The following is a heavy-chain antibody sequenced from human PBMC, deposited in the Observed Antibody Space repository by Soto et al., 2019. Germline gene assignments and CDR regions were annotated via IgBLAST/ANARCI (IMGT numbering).Heavy chain of an antibody. V-gene: IGHV3-30-3*02. CDR1: GFSFSSYA. CDR3: ANDPQHESY. Sequence: QVQLVESGGGVVQPGRSLRLSCAASGFSFSSYAMHWVRQAPGKGLEWVAVVSSGGNNKYYADSVKGRFTISRDNSKNTLYLQMNSLRPEDTAAYYCANDPQHESYWGQGTLVTVSS. J-gene: IGHJ4*02. CDR2: VSSGGNNK. D-gene: IGHD6-13*01.